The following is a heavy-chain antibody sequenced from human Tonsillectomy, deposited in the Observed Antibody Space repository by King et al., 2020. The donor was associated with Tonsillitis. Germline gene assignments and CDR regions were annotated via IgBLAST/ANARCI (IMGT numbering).Heavy chain of an antibody. CDR3: AREQYYDFWSGYREPFDY. D-gene: IGHD3-3*01. CDR2: INQDGSGK. Sequence: VQLVESGGGLVQPGESLRLSCAASGFTFSSYWMSWVRQAPGKGLEWVANINQDGSGKYYVDSVKGRFTISRDNAKNSLYLQMNSLRAEDTAVYYCAREQYYDFWSGYREPFDYWGQGTLVTVSS. V-gene: IGHV3-7*03. J-gene: IGHJ4*02. CDR1: GFTFSSYW.